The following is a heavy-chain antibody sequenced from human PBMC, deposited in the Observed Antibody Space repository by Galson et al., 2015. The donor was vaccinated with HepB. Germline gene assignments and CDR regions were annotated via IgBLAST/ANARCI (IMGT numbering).Heavy chain of an antibody. V-gene: IGHV3-23*01. J-gene: IGHJ4*02. CDR1: GFTFRDHY. CDR2: ISGSGGST. CDR3: ANLFDVVVAATSYYFDY. D-gene: IGHD2-15*01. Sequence: SLRLSCAASGFTFRDHYMDWVRQAPGKGLEWVSAISGSGGSTYYADSVKGRFTISRDNSKNTLYLQMNSLRAEDTAVYYCANLFDVVVAATSYYFDYWGQGTLVTVSS.